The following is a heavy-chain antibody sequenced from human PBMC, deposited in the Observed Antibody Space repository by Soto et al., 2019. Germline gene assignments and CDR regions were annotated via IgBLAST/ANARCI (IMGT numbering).Heavy chain of an antibody. D-gene: IGHD3-3*01. Sequence: LRLSCAASGFTFSRHAIHWVRLTPGRGLEWVLAISRDGSYIYYTDSVKGRFTVSGDNSKNTVFVQMNRLIPDDTALYFCARTRNGGVADSFDSWGQGTRVTVSS. CDR3: ARTRNGGVADSFDS. CDR2: ISRDGSYI. J-gene: IGHJ5*01. V-gene: IGHV3-30*04. CDR1: GFTFSRHA.